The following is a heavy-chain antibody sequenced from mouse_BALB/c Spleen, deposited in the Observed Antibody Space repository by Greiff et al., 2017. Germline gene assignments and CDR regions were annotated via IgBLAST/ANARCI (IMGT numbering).Heavy chain of an antibody. J-gene: IGHJ3*01. CDR1: GFNIKDTY. CDR3: ASSTMIRGWFAY. Sequence: LMESGAELVKPGASVKLSCTASGFNIKDTYMHWVKQRPEQGLEWIGRIDPATGNTKYDPKFQGKAKITADTSSNTAYLQLSSLTSEDTAVYYCASSTMIRGWFAYWGQGTLVTVSA. V-gene: IGHV14-3*02. D-gene: IGHD2-4*01. CDR2: IDPATGNT.